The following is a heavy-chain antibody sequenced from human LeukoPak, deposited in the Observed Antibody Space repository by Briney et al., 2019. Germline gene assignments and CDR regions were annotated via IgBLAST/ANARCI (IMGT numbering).Heavy chain of an antibody. J-gene: IGHJ4*02. D-gene: IGHD2-8*01. CDR1: GGTLSSYA. V-gene: IGHV1-69*13. Sequence: VASVKVSCKASGGTLSSYAISWVRQAPGQGIEWMGGIIPIFGTANYEQKFQGRVTITADESTSTAYMELSSLRSEDTAVYYCARSIVPDCTNGVCYDYWGQGTLVTVSS. CDR2: IIPIFGTA. CDR3: ARSIVPDCTNGVCYDY.